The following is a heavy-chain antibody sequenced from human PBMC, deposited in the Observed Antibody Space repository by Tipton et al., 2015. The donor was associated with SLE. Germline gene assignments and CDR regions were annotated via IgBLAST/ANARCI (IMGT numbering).Heavy chain of an antibody. Sequence: SLRLSCAASGFTFSSYAMSWVRQAPGKGLEWVSSIRNSGDTTYYADSVTGRFTISRDNSKNTLYLQMNSLRVEDTAVYYCAKDGGAWLDYGVDVWGQGTTVTVSS. J-gene: IGHJ6*02. D-gene: IGHD2-15*01. CDR1: GFTFSSYA. CDR2: IRNSGDTT. CDR3: AKDGGAWLDYGVDV. V-gene: IGHV3-23*01.